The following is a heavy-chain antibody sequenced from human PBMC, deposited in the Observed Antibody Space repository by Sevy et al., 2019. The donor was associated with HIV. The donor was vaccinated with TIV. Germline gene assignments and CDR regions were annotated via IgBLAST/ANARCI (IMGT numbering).Heavy chain of an antibody. Sequence: GGSLRLSCAVSGFTFSTSSMSWVRQAPGKGLEWVAYISSSSKTIYYADSVEGRFTISRDNAKNSLYLQMNSLRDEDTAVYYCATSGTYLEDDDYWGQGTLVTVSS. CDR2: ISSSSKTI. CDR1: GFTFSTSS. V-gene: IGHV3-48*02. J-gene: IGHJ4*02. CDR3: ATSGTYLEDDDY. D-gene: IGHD3-3*01.